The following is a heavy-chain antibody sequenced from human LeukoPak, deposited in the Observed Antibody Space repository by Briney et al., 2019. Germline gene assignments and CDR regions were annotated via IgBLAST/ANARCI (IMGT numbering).Heavy chain of an antibody. CDR1: GGSISSSSYY. V-gene: IGHV4-39*01. CDR3: ARPAPRYYYGSGSYYFDY. D-gene: IGHD3-10*01. Sequence: PSETLSLTCTVSGGSISSSSYYWGWIRQPPGKGLEWIGSIYYSGSTYYNPFLKSRVTISVDTSKNQFSLKLSSVTAADTAVYYCARPAPRYYYGSGSYYFDYWGQGTLVTVSS. J-gene: IGHJ4*02. CDR2: IYYSGST.